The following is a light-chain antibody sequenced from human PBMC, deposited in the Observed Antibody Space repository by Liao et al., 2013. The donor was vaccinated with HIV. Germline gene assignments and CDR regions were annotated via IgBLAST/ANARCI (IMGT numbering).Light chain of an antibody. CDR3: QAWDSSTAVV. Sequence: SFDLTQPPSVSVSPGQTAIITCSGDKLGDKYTCWYQQKPGQSPVLVIYQDTKRPSGIPERFSGSNSGNTATLTIRGTQAVDEADYYCQAWDSSTAVVFGGGTKLTVL. V-gene: IGLV3-1*01. CDR1: KLGDKY. J-gene: IGLJ2*01. CDR2: QDT.